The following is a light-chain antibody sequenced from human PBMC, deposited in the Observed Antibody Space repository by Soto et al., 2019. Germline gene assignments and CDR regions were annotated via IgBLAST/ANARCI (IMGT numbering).Light chain of an antibody. J-gene: IGKJ4*01. CDR3: QQRSKWPLT. Sequence: EIVLTQSPATLPLSPGERSTLSCMASQSVSSYLAWYQQKPGQAPRLLIYDASNRATGIPARFSGSGSGTDFTLTISSLEPEDFAVYYCQQRSKWPLTFGGGTKVEIK. CDR1: QSVSSY. CDR2: DAS. V-gene: IGKV3-11*01.